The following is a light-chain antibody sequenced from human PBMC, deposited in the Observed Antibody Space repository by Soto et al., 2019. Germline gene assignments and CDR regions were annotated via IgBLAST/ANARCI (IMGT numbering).Light chain of an antibody. CDR2: DVS. Sequence: QSALTQPASVSGSPGQSITISCTGTSSDLGDYNYVSWYQQHPGKAPKLMIYDVSNRPSGVSNRFSGSESGNTASLTISGLQSEDEADYYCSSYTISSTLEVFGTGIKLTVL. CDR1: SSDLGDYNY. CDR3: SSYTISSTLEV. V-gene: IGLV2-14*03. J-gene: IGLJ1*01.